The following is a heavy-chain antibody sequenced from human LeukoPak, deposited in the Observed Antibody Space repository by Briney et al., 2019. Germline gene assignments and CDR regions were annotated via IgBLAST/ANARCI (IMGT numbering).Heavy chain of an antibody. V-gene: IGHV1-69*05. CDR1: GGTFSSYA. CDR3: ARFRDQKDYFDY. J-gene: IGHJ4*02. D-gene: IGHD2-2*01. CDR2: IIPIFGTA. Sequence: SVKDSCKASGGTFSSYAISWVRQAPGQGLEWMGGIIPIFGTANYAQKLQGRVTMTTDTSTSTAYMELRSLRSDDTAVYYCARFRDQKDYFDYWGQGTLVTVSS.